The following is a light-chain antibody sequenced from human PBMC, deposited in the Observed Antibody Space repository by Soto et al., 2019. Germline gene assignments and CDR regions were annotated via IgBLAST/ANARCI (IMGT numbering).Light chain of an antibody. CDR1: TSDIGDYNY. J-gene: IGLJ2*01. Sequence: QSALTQPASVSGSPGQSITISCTGTTSDIGDYNYVSWYQRHPGQAPKLIIFEVSNRPSGISNRFSGSKSGNTASLTVSGLQAEDEADYFCSSYTGTTTYVVFGGGTKLHVL. V-gene: IGLV2-14*01. CDR3: SSYTGTTTYVV. CDR2: EVS.